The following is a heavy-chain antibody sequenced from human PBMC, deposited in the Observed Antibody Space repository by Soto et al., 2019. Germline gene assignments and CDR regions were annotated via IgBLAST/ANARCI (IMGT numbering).Heavy chain of an antibody. CDR2: IYYSGST. D-gene: IGHD2-15*01. CDR1: GGSISICIYY. CDR3: ARHVTVVFNFDY. Sequence: SESLSLASTVSGGSISICIYYWGWIRKPPGKGLEWIGSIYYSGSTYYNPSLKSRVTISVDTSKNQFSLKLSSVTAADTAVYYCARHVTVVFNFDYWGQGTLVTVSS. V-gene: IGHV4-39*01. J-gene: IGHJ4*02.